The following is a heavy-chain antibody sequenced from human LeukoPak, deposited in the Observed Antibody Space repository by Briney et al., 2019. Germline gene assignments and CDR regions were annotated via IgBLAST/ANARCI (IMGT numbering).Heavy chain of an antibody. J-gene: IGHJ4*02. CDR3: TKFDAPSGRENY. CDR1: GFTFSSNA. V-gene: IGHV3-23*01. Sequence: GGSLRLSCAASGFTFSSNAMSWVRQAPGKGLEWVATASGSDPSTYYADSVKGRFTISRDNSKNTLYMQMNSLRAEDTAVYYCTKFDAPSGRENYWGQGTLVTVSS. CDR2: ASGSDPST.